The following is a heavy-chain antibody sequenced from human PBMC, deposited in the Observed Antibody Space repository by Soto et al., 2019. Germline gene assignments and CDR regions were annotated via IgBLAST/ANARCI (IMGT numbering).Heavy chain of an antibody. Sequence: PGGSLRLSCAASGFTFSDHYMDWVRQAPGKGLEWVGRSRDKVHSHTTEYAASVKGRFTISRDDSKNTLYLQMNSLKTEDTAVYYCTTPQQLVPGYYYGMDVWGQGTTVTVSS. J-gene: IGHJ6*02. D-gene: IGHD6-13*01. CDR1: GFTFSDHY. CDR2: SRDKVHSHTT. CDR3: TTPQQLVPGYYYGMDV. V-gene: IGHV3-72*01.